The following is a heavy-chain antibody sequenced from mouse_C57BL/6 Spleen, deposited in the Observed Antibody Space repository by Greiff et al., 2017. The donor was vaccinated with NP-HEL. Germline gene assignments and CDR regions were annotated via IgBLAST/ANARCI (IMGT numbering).Heavy chain of an antibody. CDR2: IYPGNGDT. Sequence: EVQLQQSGTVLARPGASVKMSCKTSGYTFTSYWMHWVKQRPGQGLEWIGAIYPGNGDTSYNQKFKGKAKLTAVTSASTAYMELSSLTNEDSAVSYYTTDNSGYVFAYWGQGTLVTVSA. V-gene: IGHV1-5*01. CDR1: GYTFTSYW. J-gene: IGHJ3*01. CDR3: TTDNSGYVFAY. D-gene: IGHD3-2*02.